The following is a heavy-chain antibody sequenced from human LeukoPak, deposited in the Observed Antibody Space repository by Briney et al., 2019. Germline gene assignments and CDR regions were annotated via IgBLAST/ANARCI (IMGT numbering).Heavy chain of an antibody. CDR2: IYYSVST. D-gene: IGHD2-2*01. CDR3: ARDMRCSSTSCYPDAFDI. J-gene: IGHJ3*02. CDR1: GGSISSSSYY. V-gene: IGHV4-39*07. Sequence: SETLSLTCTVSGGSISSSSYYWGWIRQPPGKGLEWIGRIYYSVSTYYNPSLKSRVTISVDTSKNQFSLKLSSVTAADTAVYYCARDMRCSSTSCYPDAFDIWGQGTMVTVSS.